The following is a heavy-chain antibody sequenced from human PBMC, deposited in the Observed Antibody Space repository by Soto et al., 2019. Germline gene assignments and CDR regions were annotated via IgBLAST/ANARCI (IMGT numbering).Heavy chain of an antibody. CDR1: GGSFSGYY. CDR2: INHSGST. V-gene: IGHV4-34*01. CDR3: ARAPVSVVINPYNDY. J-gene: IGHJ4*02. Sequence: SETLSLTCAVYGGSFSGYYWSWIRQPPGKGLEWIGEINHSGSTNYNPSLKSRVTISVDTSKNQFSLKLSSVTAADTAVYYCARAPVSVVINPYNDYWGQGTLVTVSS. D-gene: IGHD3-22*01.